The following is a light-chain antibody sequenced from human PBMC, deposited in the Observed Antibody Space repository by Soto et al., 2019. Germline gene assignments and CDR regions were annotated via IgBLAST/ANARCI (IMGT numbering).Light chain of an antibody. V-gene: IGKV1-39*01. CDR2: AAS. CDR3: QQSYTTSAT. Sequence: SSLSASVGDRVTITCRASQSISSYLNWYQQKPGKAPKLLIYAASSLQSGVPSRFSGSGSGTDFTLTISSLQPEDFATYYCQQSYTTSATFGQGTKVDIK. J-gene: IGKJ1*01. CDR1: QSISSY.